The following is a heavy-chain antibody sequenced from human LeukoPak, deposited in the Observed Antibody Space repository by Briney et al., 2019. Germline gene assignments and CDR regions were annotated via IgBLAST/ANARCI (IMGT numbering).Heavy chain of an antibody. D-gene: IGHD3-9*01. CDR1: GGSISSSSYY. Sequence: PSQTLSLTCTVSGGSISSSSYYWGWIRQPPGKVLEWVGRIYYSGSTYYNPSLKSRVTISVDTSKNQFSLKLSSVTAADTAVYYCARHRPHYDILTGLYYFDYWGQGTLVTVSS. CDR2: IYYSGST. J-gene: IGHJ4*02. CDR3: ARHRPHYDILTGLYYFDY. V-gene: IGHV4-39*01.